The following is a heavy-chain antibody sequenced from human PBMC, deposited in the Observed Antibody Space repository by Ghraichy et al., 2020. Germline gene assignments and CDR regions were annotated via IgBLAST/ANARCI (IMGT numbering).Heavy chain of an antibody. J-gene: IGHJ6*03. Sequence: SETLSLTCTVSGGSISSSSYYWGWIRQPPGKGLEWIGSIYYSGSTYYNPSLKSRVTISVDTSKNQFSLKLSSVTAADTAVYYCARRSYTTPPYYYYMDVWGKGTTVTVSS. V-gene: IGHV4-39*01. CDR3: ARRSYTTPPYYYYMDV. CDR2: IYYSGST. D-gene: IGHD1-1*01. CDR1: GGSISSSSYY.